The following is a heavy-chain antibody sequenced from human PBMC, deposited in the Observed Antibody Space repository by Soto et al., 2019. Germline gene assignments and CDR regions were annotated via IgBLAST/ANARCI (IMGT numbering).Heavy chain of an antibody. CDR3: AKGLSGSAAYHYFDP. D-gene: IGHD3-10*01. J-gene: IGHJ5*02. CDR2: ISGNGDRT. Sequence: EVQLLESGGGLVQPGGSLRLSCAASAFAFSRSAMSWVRQTPGKGLEWVSAISGNGDRTFYADSVKGRVTISRDNSMNTLYLEMSSLRVEDTAVYYCAKGLSGSAAYHYFDPWGQGTLVTVSS. CDR1: AFAFSRSA. V-gene: IGHV3-23*01.